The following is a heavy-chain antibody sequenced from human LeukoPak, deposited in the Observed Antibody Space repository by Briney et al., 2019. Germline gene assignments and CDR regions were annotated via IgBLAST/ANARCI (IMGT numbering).Heavy chain of an antibody. CDR1: GYTFTTYG. V-gene: IGHV1-18*01. Sequence: ASVKVSCKASGYTFTTYGLSWVRQAPGQGLEWMGWISPYTGNTNYAQKFQGRVTMTTDTSTSTAYMELRSLRSDDTAVYYCARDQRQCLTPTGEFEYWGQGTLVTVSS. D-gene: IGHD6-19*01. CDR2: ISPYTGNT. CDR3: ARDQRQCLTPTGEFEY. J-gene: IGHJ4*02.